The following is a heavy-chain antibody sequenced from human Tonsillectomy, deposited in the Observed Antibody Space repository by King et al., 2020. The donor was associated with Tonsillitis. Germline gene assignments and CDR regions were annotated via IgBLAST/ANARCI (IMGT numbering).Heavy chain of an antibody. D-gene: IGHD6-13*01. V-gene: IGHV4-59*01. J-gene: IGHJ3*02. CDR3: ARVQRQQLFSGVFDI. Sequence: QLQESGPGLVKPSETLSLTCSVSGASITSYYWGWIRQSPGKGLEWIGYIYFTGNTKYNPSLKSRVTISLDMSKNQFSLNLLSVTAADKAVYYCARVQRQQLFSGVFDIWGLGTTVTVSS. CDR1: GASITSYY. CDR2: IYFTGNT.